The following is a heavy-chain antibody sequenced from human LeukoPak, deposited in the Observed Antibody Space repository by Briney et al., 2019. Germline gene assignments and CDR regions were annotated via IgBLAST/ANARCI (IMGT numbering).Heavy chain of an antibody. D-gene: IGHD6-13*01. V-gene: IGHV3-30-3*01. CDR2: ISYDGSNK. CDR1: GFTFSSNA. Sequence: GRSLRLSCAASGFTFSSNAMHWVRQAPGKGLEWVAVISYDGSNKCYADSVKGRFTISRDNSKNTLYLQMNSLRAEDTAVYYCAKGKSGIAAAGTQMIFQHWGQGTLVTVSS. CDR3: AKGKSGIAAAGTQMIFQH. J-gene: IGHJ1*01.